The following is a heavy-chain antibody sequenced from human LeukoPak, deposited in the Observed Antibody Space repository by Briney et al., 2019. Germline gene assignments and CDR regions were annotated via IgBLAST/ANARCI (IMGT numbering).Heavy chain of an antibody. V-gene: IGHV3-7*01. J-gene: IGHJ6*03. CDR2: IKQDGSEK. D-gene: IGHD3-16*01. Sequence: GGSLRLSCAASGFTFRSYWMSWVRQAPGKGLEWVANIKQDGSEKYYVDSVKGRFTISRDNAKNSLYLQMNSLRAEDTAVYYCASPPYGYYYYYMDVWGKGTTVTVSS. CDR1: GFTFRSYW. CDR3: ASPPYGYYYYYMDV.